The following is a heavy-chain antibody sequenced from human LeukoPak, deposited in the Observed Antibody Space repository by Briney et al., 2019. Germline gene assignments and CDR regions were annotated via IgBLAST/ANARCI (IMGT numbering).Heavy chain of an antibody. CDR1: GGTFSSYA. J-gene: IGHJ5*02. CDR2: IIPIFGTA. CDR3: ARDQYYDSKGWFDP. D-gene: IGHD3-22*01. Sequence: SVKVSCKASGGTFSSYAISWVRQAPGQGLEWMGGIIPIFGTANYAQKLQGRVTMTTDTSTSTAYMELRSLRSDDTAVYYCARDQYYDSKGWFDPWGQGTLVTVSS. V-gene: IGHV1-69*05.